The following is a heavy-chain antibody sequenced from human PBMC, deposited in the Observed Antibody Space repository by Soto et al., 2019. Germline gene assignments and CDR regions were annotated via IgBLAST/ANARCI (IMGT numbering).Heavy chain of an antibody. Sequence: QVQLQQWGAGLLKPSETLSLSCAVYGGYFNDNYYTWFRQPPGKGLEWIGEISRSGTTKYIPSLKTRASISFVTSKTQVSPKVTSVTAADTAVYYCATSLWCGTQVELWGQGALVTVSS. CDR3: ATSLWCGTQVEL. CDR2: ISRSGTT. J-gene: IGHJ5*02. V-gene: IGHV4-34*01. CDR1: GGYFNDNY. D-gene: IGHD3-10*01.